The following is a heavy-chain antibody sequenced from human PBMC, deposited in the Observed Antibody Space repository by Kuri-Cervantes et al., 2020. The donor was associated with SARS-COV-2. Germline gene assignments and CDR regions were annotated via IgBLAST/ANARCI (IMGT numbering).Heavy chain of an antibody. J-gene: IGHJ4*02. CDR2: IIPIFGTA. V-gene: IGHV1-69*06. D-gene: IGHD1-7*01. CDR1: GYTFTSYD. CDR3: ARAKGTLGFFDY. Sequence: SVKVSCKASGYTFTSYDINWVRQAPGQGLEWMGGIIPIFGTANYAQKFQGRVTITADKSTSTAYMELSSLRSEDTAVYYCARAKGTLGFFDYWGQGTLVTVSS.